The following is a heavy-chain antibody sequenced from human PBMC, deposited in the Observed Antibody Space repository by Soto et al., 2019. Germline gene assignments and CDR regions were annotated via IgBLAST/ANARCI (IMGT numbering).Heavy chain of an antibody. Sequence: PGGSLRLSCAASGFTFSDYYMSWIRQAPGKGLEWVSYISSSGSTIYYADSVKGRFTISRDNAKNSLYLQMDSLRAEDTAVYYCARSRFITMIAEHVNWFVPWGQGTLVTVSS. J-gene: IGHJ5*02. CDR1: GFTFSDYY. CDR2: ISSSGSTI. D-gene: IGHD3-22*01. CDR3: ARSRFITMIAEHVNWFVP. V-gene: IGHV3-11*01.